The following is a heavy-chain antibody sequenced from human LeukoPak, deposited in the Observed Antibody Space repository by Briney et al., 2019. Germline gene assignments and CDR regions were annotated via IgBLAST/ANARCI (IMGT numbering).Heavy chain of an antibody. J-gene: IGHJ6*03. CDR1: GGSFSGYY. Sequence: SETLSLTCAVYGGSFSGYYWSWIRQPPGKGLEWIGEINHSGSTNYNPSLKSRVTISVDTSKNQFSLKLSSVTAADTAVYYCARERRTTYHYYYYMDVWGKGTTVTVSS. CDR2: INHSGST. D-gene: IGHD4-17*01. CDR3: ARERRTTYHYYYYMDV. V-gene: IGHV4-34*01.